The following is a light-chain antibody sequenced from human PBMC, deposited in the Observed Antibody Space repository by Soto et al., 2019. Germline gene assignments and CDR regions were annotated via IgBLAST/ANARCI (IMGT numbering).Light chain of an antibody. V-gene: IGKV3-15*01. CDR3: QPHNNWPVVT. CDR2: GAS. Sequence: MTPTPVSPSWSPREGVTLSCRAIRTISRNLAWYQQKPGQAPRLLIYGASTRATGIPDRFSGSGSGTEFTLTINSLQSEDFAMYYCQPHNNWPVVTFGGGTKVDIK. CDR1: RTISRN. J-gene: IGKJ4*01.